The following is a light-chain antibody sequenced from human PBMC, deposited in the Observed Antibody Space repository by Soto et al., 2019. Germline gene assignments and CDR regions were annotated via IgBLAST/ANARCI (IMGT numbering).Light chain of an antibody. CDR1: SSVVGGYNF. V-gene: IGLV2-14*03. CDR2: EVS. J-gene: IGLJ1*01. Sequence: QSVLTQPASVFGSPGQSITISCTGTSSVVGGYNFVSWYQQHPGKAPKLMIYEVSNRPSGVSNRFSGSESGNTASLTISGLQPEDEADYYCSSYTTSSTVVFGTGTKVTVL. CDR3: SSYTTSSTVV.